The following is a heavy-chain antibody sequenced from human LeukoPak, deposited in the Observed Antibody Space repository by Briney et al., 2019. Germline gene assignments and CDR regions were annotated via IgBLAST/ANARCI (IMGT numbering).Heavy chain of an antibody. CDR3: ARGTMVRGVLHYFDY. J-gene: IGHJ4*02. V-gene: IGHV4-39*01. CDR1: GGSISSSSYY. CDR2: IYYSGST. D-gene: IGHD3-10*01. Sequence: SETLSLTCTVSGGSISSSSYYWGWIRQPPGKGLEWIGSIYYSGSTYYNPSLKSRVTISVDTSKNQFSLKLSSVTAADTAVYYCARGTMVRGVLHYFDYWGQGTLVTVSS.